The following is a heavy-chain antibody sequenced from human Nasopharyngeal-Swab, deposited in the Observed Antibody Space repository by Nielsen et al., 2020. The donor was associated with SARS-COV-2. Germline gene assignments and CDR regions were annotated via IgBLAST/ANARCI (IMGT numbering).Heavy chain of an antibody. CDR3: ARDGGWGYDMDV. V-gene: IGHV3-48*02. D-gene: IGHD3-16*01. Sequence: PGKGLVWVSYISLNTRTVYYADPVKGRFTIARDNAKNSLYLQMNRLRDEDSAVYYCARDGGWGYDMDVWGQGTTVTVSS. J-gene: IGHJ6*02. CDR2: ISLNTRTV.